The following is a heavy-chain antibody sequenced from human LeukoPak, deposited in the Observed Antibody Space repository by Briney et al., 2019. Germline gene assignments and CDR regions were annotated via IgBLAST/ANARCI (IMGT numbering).Heavy chain of an antibody. V-gene: IGHV3-30*03. D-gene: IGHD3-10*01. CDR2: ISDDGRTT. Sequence: QTGGSLRLSCAASGFTFNSYGIHWVRQAPGKGLEWVAVISDDGRTTYYADSVKGRFTISRDNSKNTVYLQMNSLRAEDSALYYCTRFGDYGEYWGQGALVTVSS. J-gene: IGHJ4*02. CDR3: TRFGDYGEY. CDR1: GFTFNSYG.